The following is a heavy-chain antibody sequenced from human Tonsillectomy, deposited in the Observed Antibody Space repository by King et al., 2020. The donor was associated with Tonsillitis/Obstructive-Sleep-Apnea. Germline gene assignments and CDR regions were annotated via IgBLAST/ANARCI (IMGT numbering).Heavy chain of an antibody. CDR2: ISSSSSYT. D-gene: IGHD3-3*01. Sequence: VQLVESGGGLVKPGGSLRLSCAASGFTFSDYYMSWIRQAPGKGLEWVSYISSSSSYTNYADSVKGRFTISRDNAKNSLYLQMNSLRAEDTAVYYCARDSEFSTIFGAYYYMDVWGKGTTVTVSS. V-gene: IGHV3-11*05. CDR3: ARDSEFSTIFGAYYYMDV. J-gene: IGHJ6*03. CDR1: GFTFSDYY.